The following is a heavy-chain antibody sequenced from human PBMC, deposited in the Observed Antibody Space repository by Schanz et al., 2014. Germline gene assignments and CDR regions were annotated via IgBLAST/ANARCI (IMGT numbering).Heavy chain of an antibody. CDR2: ITTGGNT. Sequence: VQLVESGGALVQPGGSLRLSCSASGFTFSTYAMSWARQTPGKGLEWVSSITTGGNTYYRDSVKGRFIVSRDNSKNTLYLEMNRLRVDDTAVYYCSKDKQGSRSDDSWGQGTLVNVSS. J-gene: IGHJ5*01. V-gene: IGHV3-23*04. D-gene: IGHD2-15*01. CDR1: GFTFSTYA. CDR3: SKDKQGSRSDDS.